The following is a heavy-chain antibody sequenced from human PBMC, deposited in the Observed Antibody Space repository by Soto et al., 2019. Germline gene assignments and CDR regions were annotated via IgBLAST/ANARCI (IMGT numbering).Heavy chain of an antibody. D-gene: IGHD5-12*01. V-gene: IGHV1-18*01. CDR3: ARDQTKWLTDAFDI. CDR1: GYTFIGYG. Sequence: HVQLVQSGAEVNKPGASLKVSCKASGYTFIGYGVSWVRQAPGQGLEWLGWISPYNGNKNYAQKFQGRITMTTDTSTSTVYMDLRSLRTDDTAVYYCARDQTKWLTDAFDIWGQGTMVVVSS. CDR2: ISPYNGNK. J-gene: IGHJ3*02.